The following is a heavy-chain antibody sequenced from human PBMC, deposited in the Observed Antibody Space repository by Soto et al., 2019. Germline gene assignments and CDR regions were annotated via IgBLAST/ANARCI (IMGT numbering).Heavy chain of an antibody. CDR2: IYWNDDK. Sequence: QITLKESGPTLVKPTQTLTLTCSFSGFSLTSSGAGVAWIRQPPGKALEWLALIYWNDDKRYTPSLKSRLTITKDTSRNQVVLTKHNMDPVDTATYFCAHSPFSDSSGYPVYWGQGTLVTVSS. V-gene: IGHV2-5*01. CDR1: GFSLTSSGAG. D-gene: IGHD3-22*01. CDR3: AHSPFSDSSGYPVY. J-gene: IGHJ4*01.